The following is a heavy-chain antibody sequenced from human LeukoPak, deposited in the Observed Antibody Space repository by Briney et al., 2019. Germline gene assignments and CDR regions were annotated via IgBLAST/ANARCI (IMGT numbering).Heavy chain of an antibody. V-gene: IGHV1-24*01. D-gene: IGHD2-2*01. CDR1: GYTLTELS. J-gene: IGHJ6*02. CDR2: FDPEDGET. Sequence: ASVKVSCKVSGYTLTELSMHWVRQAPGKGLEWMGGFDPEDGETIYAQKFQGRDTMTEDTSTDTAYMELNSLRSDDTAVYYCATDPGETVPAAKGPRGDYCYGMDVWGQGTTVTVSS. CDR3: ATDPGETVPAAKGPRGDYCYGMDV.